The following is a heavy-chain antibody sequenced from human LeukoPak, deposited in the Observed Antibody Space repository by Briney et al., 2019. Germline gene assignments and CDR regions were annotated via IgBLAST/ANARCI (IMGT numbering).Heavy chain of an antibody. V-gene: IGHV3-48*03. CDR2: ISSSGSTI. CDR1: GFTFSSYE. Sequence: PGGSLRLSSAASGFTFSSYEMNWVRQAPGKGLEWVSYISSSGSTIYYADSVKGRFTISRDNAKNSLYLQMNSLRAEDTAVYYCARDPAYSNYGWFDPWGQGTLVTVSS. D-gene: IGHD4-11*01. CDR3: ARDPAYSNYGWFDP. J-gene: IGHJ5*02.